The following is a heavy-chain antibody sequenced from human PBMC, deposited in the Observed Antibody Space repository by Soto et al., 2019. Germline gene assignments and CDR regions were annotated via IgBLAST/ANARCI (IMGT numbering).Heavy chain of an antibody. CDR3: ARAWGSRYDILMSYYGMDV. J-gene: IGHJ6*02. D-gene: IGHD3-9*01. CDR2: IIPIFGTA. Sequence: QVQLVQSGAEVKKPGSSVKVSCKASGGTFSSYAISWVRQAPGQGLEWMGGIIPIFGTANYAQKFQGRVTITADESTSTAYMELSSLRSEDTAVYYCARAWGSRYDILMSYYGMDVWGQGTTVTVSS. CDR1: GGTFSSYA. V-gene: IGHV1-69*01.